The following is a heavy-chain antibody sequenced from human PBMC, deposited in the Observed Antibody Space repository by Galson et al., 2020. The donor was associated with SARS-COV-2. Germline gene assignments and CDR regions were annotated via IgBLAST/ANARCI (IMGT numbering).Heavy chain of an antibody. CDR2: IKSDASST. D-gene: IGHD6-13*01. V-gene: IGHV3-74*01. CDR3: AAGYSSSS. Sequence: TGGSLRLSCAASGFTFSTYWMHWVRQAPGKGLVWVSRIKSDASSTSYADSVKGRFTISKDNAKNTLYLQMNSLKAEDTAVYYCAAGYSSSSWGQGTLVTVS. J-gene: IGHJ4*02. CDR1: GFTFSTYW.